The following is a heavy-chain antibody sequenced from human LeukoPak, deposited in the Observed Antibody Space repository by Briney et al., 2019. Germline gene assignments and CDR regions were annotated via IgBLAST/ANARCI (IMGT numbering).Heavy chain of an antibody. CDR1: GFTFSSYG. Sequence: PGGSLRLSCAASGFTFSSYGMHWVRQAPGKGLEWVAVIWYDGSNKYYADSVKGRFTISRDNSKNTLYLQMNSLRAEDTAVYYCARAPGGAWSAFDIWGQGTMATVSS. CDR3: ARAPGGAWSAFDI. D-gene: IGHD2-8*02. J-gene: IGHJ3*02. V-gene: IGHV3-33*01. CDR2: IWYDGSNK.